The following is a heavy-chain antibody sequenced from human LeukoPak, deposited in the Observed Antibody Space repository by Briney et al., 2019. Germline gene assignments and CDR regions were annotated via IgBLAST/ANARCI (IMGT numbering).Heavy chain of an antibody. V-gene: IGHV4-59*12. CDR2: IYYSGST. J-gene: IGHJ4*02. CDR3: ARDRIDGYNFDY. CDR1: GGSISSYY. Sequence: SETLSLTCTVSGGSISSYYWSWIRQPPGKGLEWIGYIYYSGSTNYNPSLKSRVSMSVDTSKNQLSLRLSSVTAADTAVYYCARDRIDGYNFDYWGQGTLVTVSS. D-gene: IGHD5-24*01.